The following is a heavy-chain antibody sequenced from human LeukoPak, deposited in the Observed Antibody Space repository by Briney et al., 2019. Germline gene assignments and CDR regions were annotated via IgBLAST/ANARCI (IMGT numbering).Heavy chain of an antibody. CDR2: ISSNGGST. V-gene: IGHV3-64D*06. CDR3: VKDPGWQQQYEGAGAFDI. Sequence: GGSLRLSCSASGFTFSSYAMHWVRQAPGKGLEYVSAISSNGGSTYYADSVKGRFTISRDNSKNTLYLQMSSLRAEDTAVYYCVKDPGWQQQYEGAGAFDIWGQGTMVTVSS. CDR1: GFTFSSYA. J-gene: IGHJ3*02. D-gene: IGHD6-13*01.